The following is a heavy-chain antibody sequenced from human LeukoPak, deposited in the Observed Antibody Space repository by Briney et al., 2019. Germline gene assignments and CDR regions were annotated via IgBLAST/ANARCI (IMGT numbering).Heavy chain of an antibody. D-gene: IGHD6-13*01. Sequence: YPSGTLSLTCTVSGGSISSYYWSWIRQPPGKGLEWIGYIYYSGSTNYNPSLKSRVTISVDTSKNQFSLKLSSVTAADTAVYYCARGRYSSSWYRGGNFDYWGQGTLVTVSS. CDR1: GGSISSYY. CDR2: IYYSGST. J-gene: IGHJ4*02. CDR3: ARGRYSSSWYRGGNFDY. V-gene: IGHV4-59*12.